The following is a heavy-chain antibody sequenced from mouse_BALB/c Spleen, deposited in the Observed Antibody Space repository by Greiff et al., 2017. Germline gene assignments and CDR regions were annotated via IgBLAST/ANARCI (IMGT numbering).Heavy chain of an antibody. V-gene: IGHV1-7*01. Sequence: QVQLKQSGAELAKPGASVKMSCKASGYTFTSYWMHWVKQRPGQGLEWIGYINPSTGYTEYNQKFKDKATLTADKSSSTAYMQLSSLTSEDSAVYYCARFYYYGSSYAMDYWGQGTSVTVSS. J-gene: IGHJ4*01. CDR2: INPSTGYT. D-gene: IGHD1-1*01. CDR1: GYTFTSYW. CDR3: ARFYYYGSSYAMDY.